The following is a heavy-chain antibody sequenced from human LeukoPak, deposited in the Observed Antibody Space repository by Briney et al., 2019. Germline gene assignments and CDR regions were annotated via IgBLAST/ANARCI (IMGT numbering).Heavy chain of an antibody. D-gene: IGHD1-26*01. CDR1: GYTFISHD. Sequence: ASVKVSCKTSGYTFISHDINWVCQATGQGLEWMGWMDPNSGNTGYAQRFQGRVTLTRSTSLSEAYMELTSLKFEDTAVYYCARVQGSDTSGSFDHWGRGTLVTVSS. V-gene: IGHV1-8*01. CDR3: ARVQGSDTSGSFDH. J-gene: IGHJ4*02. CDR2: MDPNSGNT.